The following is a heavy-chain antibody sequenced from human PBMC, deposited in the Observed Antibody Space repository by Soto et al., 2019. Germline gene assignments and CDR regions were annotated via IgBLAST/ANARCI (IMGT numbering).Heavy chain of an antibody. V-gene: IGHV5-51*01. CDR2: IYPGDSDT. CDR1: GYSFTSYW. Sequence: GESLKISCKGSGYSFTSYWIGWVRQMPGKGLEWMGIIYPGDSDTRYSPSFQGQVTISADKSISAAYLQGSSLKASDTAMYYCARTSAAGKYYYGMDVWGQGTTVTVSS. J-gene: IGHJ6*02. D-gene: IGHD6-13*01. CDR3: ARTSAAGKYYYGMDV.